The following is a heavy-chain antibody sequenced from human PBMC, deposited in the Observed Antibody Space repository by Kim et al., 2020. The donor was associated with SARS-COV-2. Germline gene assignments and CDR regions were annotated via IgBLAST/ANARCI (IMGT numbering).Heavy chain of an antibody. Sequence: SVKVSCKASGGTFSSYAISWVRQAPGQGLEWMGRIIPIFGIANYAQKFQGRVTITADKSTSTAYMELSSLRSEDTAVYYCVRGPPRGYGEAYYYMDVWGKGTTVTVSS. V-gene: IGHV1-69*04. CDR1: GGTFSSYA. CDR3: VRGPPRGYGEAYYYMDV. J-gene: IGHJ6*03. CDR2: IIPIFGIA. D-gene: IGHD4-17*01.